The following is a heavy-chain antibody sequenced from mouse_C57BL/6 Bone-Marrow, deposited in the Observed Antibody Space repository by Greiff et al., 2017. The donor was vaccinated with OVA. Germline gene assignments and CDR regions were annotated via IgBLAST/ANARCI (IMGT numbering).Heavy chain of an antibody. V-gene: IGHV1-58*01. D-gene: IGHD2-2*01. Sequence: EVKLMESGAELVRPGSSVKMSCKTSGYTFTSYGINWVKQRPGQGLEWIGYIYIGNGYTEYNEKFKGKATLTSDTSSSTAYMQLSSLTSEDSAIYFCARGIYYGYDGAWFAYWGQGTLVTVSA. J-gene: IGHJ3*01. CDR2: IYIGNGYT. CDR1: GYTFTSYG. CDR3: ARGIYYGYDGAWFAY.